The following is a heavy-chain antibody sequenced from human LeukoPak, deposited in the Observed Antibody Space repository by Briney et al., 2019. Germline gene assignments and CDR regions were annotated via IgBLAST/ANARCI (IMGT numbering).Heavy chain of an antibody. V-gene: IGHV2-5*02. CDR1: GFSLTTSGVG. Sequence: SGPTLVNPTQTLALTCTFSGFSLTTSGVGVGWIRQPPGKALEWLALINWDDQKVYSPSLQSRLSITKDTSKNQVVLTMTNVDPVDTATYYCAHRRDSSGYQYRYWFAPWGQGTLVTVSS. D-gene: IGHD3-22*01. CDR2: INWDDQK. J-gene: IGHJ5*02. CDR3: AHRRDSSGYQYRYWFAP.